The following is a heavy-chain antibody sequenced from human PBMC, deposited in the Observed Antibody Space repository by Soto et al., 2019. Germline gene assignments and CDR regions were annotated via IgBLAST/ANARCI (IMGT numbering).Heavy chain of an antibody. V-gene: IGHV1-69*13. J-gene: IGHJ4*02. Sequence: EASVKVSCKASGGTFSSYAISWVRQAPGQGLEWMGGIIPIFGTANYAQKFQGRVTITADESTSTAYMELSSLRSEDTAVYYCARVPPVAGTFDYWGQGTLVTVSS. CDR2: IIPIFGTA. D-gene: IGHD2-15*01. CDR1: GGTFSSYA. CDR3: ARVPPVAGTFDY.